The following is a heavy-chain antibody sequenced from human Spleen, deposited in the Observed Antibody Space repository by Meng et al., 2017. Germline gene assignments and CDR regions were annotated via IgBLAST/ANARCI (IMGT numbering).Heavy chain of an antibody. Sequence: QPQQQESGPGLVKPLEALSLTCSVSGGSISTSGYYWGWIRQPPGKGLEWIGSIGHSGITYYTPSLKSRVTVSIDTSKSQFSLKLSSVTAADTAVYYCVRSSGCVRTGFDPWGQGTLVTVSS. CDR1: GGSISTSGYY. CDR2: IGHSGIT. CDR3: VRSSGCVRTGFDP. D-gene: IGHD6-19*01. V-gene: IGHV4-39*01. J-gene: IGHJ5*02.